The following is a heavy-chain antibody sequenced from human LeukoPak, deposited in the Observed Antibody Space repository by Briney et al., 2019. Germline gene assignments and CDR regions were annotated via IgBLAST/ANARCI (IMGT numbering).Heavy chain of an antibody. V-gene: IGHV4-34*01. J-gene: IGHJ6*02. CDR2: INHSGST. D-gene: IGHD3/OR15-3a*01. CDR1: GGSFSGYH. CDR3: ARGAFGLVDSGDYYGMDV. Sequence: PSETLSLTCAVYGGSFSGYHWSWFRQPPGKGLEWTGDINHSGSTNYNPSLESRVTISVDRSKNQFSLKLRFVTAADTAVYYCARGAFGLVDSGDYYGMDVWGQGTTVTVSS.